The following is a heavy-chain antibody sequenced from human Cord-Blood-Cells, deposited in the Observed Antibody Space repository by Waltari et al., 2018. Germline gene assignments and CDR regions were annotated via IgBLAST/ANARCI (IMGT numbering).Heavy chain of an antibody. CDR3: ARDLPMYYGSGSYYNEGAFDI. Sequence: QVQLQESGPGLVKPSQTLSLTCTVSGGSISSGDYYWSWIRQPPGKGLEWIGYIYYRGSTYTNPSLKSRVTISVDTSKNPFSLKLSSVTAADTAVYYCARDLPMYYGSGSYYNEGAFDIWGQGTMVTVSS. CDR1: GGSISSGDYY. V-gene: IGHV4-30-4*08. CDR2: IYYRGST. J-gene: IGHJ3*02. D-gene: IGHD3-10*01.